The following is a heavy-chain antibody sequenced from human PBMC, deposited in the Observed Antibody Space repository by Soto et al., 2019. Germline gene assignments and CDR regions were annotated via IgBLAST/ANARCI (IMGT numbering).Heavy chain of an antibody. Sequence: EVQLLESGGGLVQPGGSLSLSCAASGFTFKNYAISWVRQAPGKGLEWVSAISGTGGAIYYADSLKGRFTISRDNSNNTLDLQMNSLSAEDTAVYYCAKYSSSRPYYYGMDVWGQGTTVTVSS. D-gene: IGHD2-2*01. CDR1: GFTFKNYA. CDR3: AKYSSSRPYYYGMDV. V-gene: IGHV3-23*01. J-gene: IGHJ6*01. CDR2: ISGTGGAI.